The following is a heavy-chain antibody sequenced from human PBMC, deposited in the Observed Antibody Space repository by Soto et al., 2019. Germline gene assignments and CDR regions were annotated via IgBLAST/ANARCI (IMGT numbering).Heavy chain of an antibody. Sequence: PGGSLRLSCAASGFTFSSYAMSWVRQAPGKGLEWVSAISGSGGNTYYADSVKGRFTISRDNSKNTLYLQMYSLRAEDTAVYYCAKLWFGEVQPWFDPWGQGTLVTVSS. V-gene: IGHV3-23*01. CDR2: ISGSGGNT. CDR3: AKLWFGEVQPWFDP. D-gene: IGHD3-10*01. CDR1: GFTFSSYA. J-gene: IGHJ5*02.